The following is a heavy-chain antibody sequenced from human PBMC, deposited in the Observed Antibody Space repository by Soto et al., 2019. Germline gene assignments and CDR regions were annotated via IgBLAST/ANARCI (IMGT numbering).Heavy chain of an antibody. Sequence: GGSLRLSCVASGFTFSSHGMHWVRQAPGKGLEWVTLIWYDGSNKNYADSVRGRFTISRDNSKNTLYLQMNSLRAEDTAVYFCARSLGADRSGYFDCWGQGTLVTVSS. CDR3: ARSLGADRSGYFDC. CDR2: IWYDGSNK. J-gene: IGHJ4*02. CDR1: GFTFSSHG. D-gene: IGHD3-22*01. V-gene: IGHV3-33*01.